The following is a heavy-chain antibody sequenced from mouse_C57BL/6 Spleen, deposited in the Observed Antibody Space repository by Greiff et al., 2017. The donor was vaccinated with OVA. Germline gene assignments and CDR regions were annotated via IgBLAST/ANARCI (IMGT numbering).Heavy chain of an antibody. CDR3: ARWEYYGSSYYAMDY. D-gene: IGHD1-1*01. Sequence: VQLQQSGAELVKPGASVKLSCKASGYTFTSYWMQWVKQRPGQGLEWIGEIDPSDSYTNYNQKFKGKATLTVDTSSSTAYMQLSSLTSEDSAVYYCARWEYYGSSYYAMDYWGQGTSVTVSS. CDR1: GYTFTSYW. J-gene: IGHJ4*01. CDR2: IDPSDSYT. V-gene: IGHV1-50*01.